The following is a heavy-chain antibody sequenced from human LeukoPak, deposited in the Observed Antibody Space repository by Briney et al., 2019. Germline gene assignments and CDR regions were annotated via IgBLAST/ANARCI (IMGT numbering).Heavy chain of an antibody. CDR2: ISGSGGST. J-gene: IGHJ4*02. CDR3: AKGGGYYGSGSYKCFDY. D-gene: IGHD3-10*01. V-gene: IGHV3-23*01. Sequence: GGSLRLSCAASGFTFSSYAMSWVRQAPGKGLEWVSAISGSGGSTYYADSVKGRFTLSRDNSKNTLYLQMNSLRAEDTAVYYCAKGGGYYGSGSYKCFDYWGQGTLVTVSS. CDR1: GFTFSSYA.